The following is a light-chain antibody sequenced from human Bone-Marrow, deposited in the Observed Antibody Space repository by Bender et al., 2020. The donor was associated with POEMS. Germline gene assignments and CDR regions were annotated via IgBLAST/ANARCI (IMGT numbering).Light chain of an antibody. CDR2: DVT. CDR1: SSDVGAYNY. V-gene: IGLV2-14*03. J-gene: IGLJ1*01. CDR3: CSYAGSSTFYV. Sequence: QSALTQPASVSGSPGQSITIYCTGTSSDVGAYNYVSWYQQYPGKAPKLMIYDVTDRPSGVSNRFSGSKSGNTASLTISGLQAEDEADYYCCSYAGSSTFYVFGTGTKVTVL.